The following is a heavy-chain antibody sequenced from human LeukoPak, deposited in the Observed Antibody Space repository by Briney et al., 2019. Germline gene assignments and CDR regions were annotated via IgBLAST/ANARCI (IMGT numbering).Heavy chain of an antibody. CDR1: GFTFSAYA. CDR2: ISYDGSNE. J-gene: IGHJ3*02. D-gene: IGHD1-26*01. Sequence: GGSLRLSCAASGFTFSAYAMHWVRQAPGKGLEWVAVISYDGSNEYYADSVKGRSTISGDKSKNTLYLQMNSLRPEDTAVYYCARGPGPIAGAKNPFDIWGQGTMVTVSS. CDR3: ARGPGPIAGAKNPFDI. V-gene: IGHV3-30*01.